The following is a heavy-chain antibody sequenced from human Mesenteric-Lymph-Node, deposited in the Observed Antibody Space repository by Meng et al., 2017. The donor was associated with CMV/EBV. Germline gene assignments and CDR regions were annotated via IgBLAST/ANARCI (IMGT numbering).Heavy chain of an antibody. J-gene: IGHJ4*02. CDR3: ASGYCGGDCRYYLDY. CDR1: GGTFRSYA. Sequence: FGGTFRSYAITWVRQVPGQGLEYMGGIIPMTGIVNYAQKFQGRVTMTADRSTNTAYMEVGSLRSEDTAVYYCASGYCGGDCRYYLDYWGQGTLVTVSS. V-gene: IGHV1-69*10. D-gene: IGHD2-21*02. CDR2: IIPMTGIV.